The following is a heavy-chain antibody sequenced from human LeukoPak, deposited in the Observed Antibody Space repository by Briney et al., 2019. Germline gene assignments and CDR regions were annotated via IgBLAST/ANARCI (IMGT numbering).Heavy chain of an antibody. D-gene: IGHD2-8*02. CDR3: ATYRQVLLPFES. J-gene: IGHJ4*02. CDR2: IFPSGGEI. Sequence: GGSLRLSCAASGLTFSSRWMSWVRQAPGKGLEWVSSIFPSGGEIHYADSVRGRFTISRDNSKSTLSLQMNSLRAEDTAIYYCATYRQVLLPFESWGQGTLVTVSS. CDR1: GLTFSSRW. V-gene: IGHV3-23*01.